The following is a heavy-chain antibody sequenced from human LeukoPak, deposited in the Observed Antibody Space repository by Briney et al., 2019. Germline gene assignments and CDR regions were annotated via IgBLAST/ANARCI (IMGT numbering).Heavy chain of an antibody. V-gene: IGHV4-4*07. J-gene: IGHJ6*03. Sequence: SETLSLTCTVSGGSISSYYWSWIRQPAGKGLEWIGRIYTSGSTNYNPSLKSRVTISVDTSKNQFSLKLSSVTAADTAVYYCARDGYCSGGSCYSEYYYYMDVWGKGTTVTVSS. CDR1: GGSISSYY. CDR3: ARDGYCSGGSCYSEYYYYMDV. CDR2: IYTSGST. D-gene: IGHD2-15*01.